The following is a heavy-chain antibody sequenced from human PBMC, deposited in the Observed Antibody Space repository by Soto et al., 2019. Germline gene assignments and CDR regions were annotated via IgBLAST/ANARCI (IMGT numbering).Heavy chain of an antibody. Sequence: PSETLSLTCTVSGGSISTYFWSWIRQPAGGGLEWIGRIYTTGSTNYNPSLKSRVTMSLDTSRNQFSLKLSSVTAADTAVYYCARVHDYGDYVTTFDIWGQGTMVTVSS. CDR1: GGSISTYF. CDR2: IYTTGST. D-gene: IGHD4-17*01. J-gene: IGHJ3*02. CDR3: ARVHDYGDYVTTFDI. V-gene: IGHV4-4*07.